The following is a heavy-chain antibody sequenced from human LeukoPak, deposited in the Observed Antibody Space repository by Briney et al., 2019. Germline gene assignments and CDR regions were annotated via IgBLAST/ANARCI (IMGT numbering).Heavy chain of an antibody. CDR1: GGSITSIHYY. D-gene: IGHD2-15*01. Sequence: SETLSLTCTVSGGSITSIHYYWGWIRQPPGKGLEWIGNIYYFGSTYYNPSLRSRVTISVDTSKNQFSLKLSSMTAADTALYYCARMTRGGGTCWWFDPWGQGTLVIVSS. V-gene: IGHV4-39*01. CDR3: ARMTRGGGTCWWFDP. J-gene: IGHJ5*02. CDR2: IYYFGST.